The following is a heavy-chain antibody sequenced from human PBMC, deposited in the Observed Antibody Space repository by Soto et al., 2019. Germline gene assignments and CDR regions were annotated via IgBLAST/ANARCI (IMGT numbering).Heavy chain of an antibody. J-gene: IGHJ4*02. CDR2: IHYGGST. V-gene: IGHV4-39*02. CDR1: GGSISSSNFY. D-gene: IGHD2-15*01. CDR3: AKDASCFSCGA. Sequence: QLQLQESGPGLVKPSETLSLTCAVSGGSISSSNFYWGWFRQPPGKGLEWIGSIHYGGSTYYNPSLESRATISVDTSKNHFSLTVKSVTAADTAIYYCAKDASCFSCGAWGQGALVTVSS.